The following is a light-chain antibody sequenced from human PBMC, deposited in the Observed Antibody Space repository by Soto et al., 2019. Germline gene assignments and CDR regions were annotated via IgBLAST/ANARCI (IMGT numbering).Light chain of an antibody. CDR3: QQYTNRPPVT. J-gene: IGKJ2*01. Sequence: EIVMTQSPATLSVAPGERVTLSCRASQFISTNLAWYQQRPGQAPRLLIYYASTRATGIPARFSGSGSGTEFSLTISSLQSEDFAVYYCQQYTNRPPVTFGQGTKLEIK. CDR1: QFISTN. CDR2: YAS. V-gene: IGKV3-15*01.